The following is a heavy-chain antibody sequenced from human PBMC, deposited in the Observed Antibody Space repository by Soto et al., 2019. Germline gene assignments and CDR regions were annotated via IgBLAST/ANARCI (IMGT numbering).Heavy chain of an antibody. CDR1: GYTFTSYA. CDR3: AGRVVVPAAPRYYYYYGMDV. J-gene: IGHJ6*02. Sequence: ASVKVSCKASGYTFTSYAMHWVLQAPGQRLEWMGWINAGNGNTKYSQKFQGRVTITRDTSASTAYMELSSLRSEDTAVYYCAGRVVVPAAPRYYYYYGMDVWGQGTTVTVSS. CDR2: INAGNGNT. V-gene: IGHV1-3*01. D-gene: IGHD2-2*01.